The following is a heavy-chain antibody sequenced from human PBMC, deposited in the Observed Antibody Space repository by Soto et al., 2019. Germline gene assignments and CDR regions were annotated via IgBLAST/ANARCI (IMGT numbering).Heavy chain of an antibody. CDR3: ARGKRSYLNYLEY. Sequence: GASVKVSCKTSGYSFPDYSIIWVRQAPGQGLEWLGWITVYSGHTNYAPSLQGRITITTDTATSTVYMELTTLRSDDTAVYFCARGKRSYLNYLEYWGQGTPVTVSS. V-gene: IGHV1-18*01. J-gene: IGHJ4*02. CDR2: ITVYSGHT. D-gene: IGHD3-10*01. CDR1: GYSFPDYS.